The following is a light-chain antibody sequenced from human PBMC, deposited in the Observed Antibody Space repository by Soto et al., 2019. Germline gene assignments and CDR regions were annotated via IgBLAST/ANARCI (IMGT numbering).Light chain of an antibody. CDR3: QQYYSSPFT. Sequence: DIVMTQYPDSLAVSLGERVTIHCKSSQSVLYSSNNRNYFAWYQQKPGQPPKLLIYWASTRESGVPDRFSGSGSGTDFTLTISSLQAADVAVYYCQQYYSSPFTFGQGTKLDI. CDR2: WAS. V-gene: IGKV4-1*01. CDR1: QSVLYSSNNRNY. J-gene: IGKJ2*01.